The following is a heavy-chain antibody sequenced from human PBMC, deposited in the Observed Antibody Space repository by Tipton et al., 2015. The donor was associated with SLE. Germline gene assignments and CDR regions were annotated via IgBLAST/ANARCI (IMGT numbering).Heavy chain of an antibody. Sequence: GSLRLSCAASGFTFSSYAMSWVRQAPGKGLEWVSVIYSGGSSTYYADSVKGRFTISRDNSKNTLYLQMNSLRAEDTAVYYCANTPVVPAAIGWYFDLWGRGTLVTVSS. J-gene: IGHJ2*01. CDR2: IYSGGSST. CDR1: GFTFSSYA. D-gene: IGHD2-2*02. V-gene: IGHV3-23*03. CDR3: ANTPVVPAAIGWYFDL.